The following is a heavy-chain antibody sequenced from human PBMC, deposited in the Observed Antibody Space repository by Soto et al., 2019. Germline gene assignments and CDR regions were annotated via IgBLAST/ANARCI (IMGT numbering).Heavy chain of an antibody. V-gene: IGHV4-30-4*01. D-gene: IGHD3-22*01. Sequence: SETLSLTCTVSGGSISSGDYYWSWIRQPPGKGLEWIGYIYYSGSTYYNPSLKSRVTISVDTSKNQFSLKLSSVTAADTAVYYCARGSXSPYYYDSSGYYYWFDPWGQGTLVTVSS. CDR2: IYYSGST. CDR1: GGSISSGDYY. J-gene: IGHJ5*02. CDR3: ARGSXSPYYYDSSGYYYWFDP.